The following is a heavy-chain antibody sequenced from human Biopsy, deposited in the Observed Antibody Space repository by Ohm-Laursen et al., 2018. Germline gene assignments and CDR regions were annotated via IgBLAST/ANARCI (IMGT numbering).Heavy chain of an antibody. V-gene: IGHV4-39*01. J-gene: IGHJ5*02. CDR1: GGSISNNNYY. CDR2: IYNTETT. CDR3: ARHPTGFWFDP. Sequence: TLSLTCTVSGGSISNNNYYWGWIRQPPGKGLEWIGSIYNTETTFYNPSLKSRVTISVDTSTNQFSLKVSSVTAADTALYFCARHPTGFWFDPWGHGTLVTVSS.